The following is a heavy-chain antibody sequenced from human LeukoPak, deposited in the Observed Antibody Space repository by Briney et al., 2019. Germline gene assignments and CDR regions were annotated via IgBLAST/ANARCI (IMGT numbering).Heavy chain of an antibody. CDR2: IYYSGST. D-gene: IGHD4-17*01. V-gene: IGHV4-59*08. Sequence: SETLSLTCTVSGGSISSYYWSWIRQPPGKGLEWIGYIYYSGSTNYNPSLKSRVTISVDTSKNQFSLKLSSVTAADTAVYYCARHGGDLHYDYGDLPYYFDYWGQGTLVTVSS. J-gene: IGHJ4*02. CDR3: ARHGGDLHYDYGDLPYYFDY. CDR1: GGSISSYY.